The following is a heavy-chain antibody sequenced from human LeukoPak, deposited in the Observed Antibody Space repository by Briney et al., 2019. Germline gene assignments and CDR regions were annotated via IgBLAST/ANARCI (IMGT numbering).Heavy chain of an antibody. CDR2: ISGSGGST. J-gene: IGHJ5*02. V-gene: IGHV3-23*01. CDR3: ARAGGYYNANWFDP. Sequence: GGSLRLSCAASGFTFSSYAMSWVRQAPGKGLEWVSAISGSGGSTYYADSVKGRFTISRDNSKNTLYLQMNSLRAEDTAVYYCARAGGYYNANWFDPWGQGTLITVSS. CDR1: GFTFSSYA. D-gene: IGHD3-10*01.